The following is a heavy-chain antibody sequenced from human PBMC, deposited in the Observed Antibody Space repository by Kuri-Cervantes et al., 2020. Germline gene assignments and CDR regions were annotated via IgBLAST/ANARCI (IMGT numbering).Heavy chain of an antibody. J-gene: IGHJ6*02. CDR1: GFTFSTYG. V-gene: IGHV3-23*01. CDR2: ISNSGGST. Sequence: GESLKISCAASGFTFSTYGMSWVRQAPGKGLEWVSGISNSGGSTYYADSVKGRFTISGDNSKNTLYLQMNSLRAEDTAVYYCAKEGGNYGDYGLSDYYGMDVWGQGTTVTVSS. CDR3: AKEGGNYGDYGLSDYYGMDV. D-gene: IGHD4-17*01.